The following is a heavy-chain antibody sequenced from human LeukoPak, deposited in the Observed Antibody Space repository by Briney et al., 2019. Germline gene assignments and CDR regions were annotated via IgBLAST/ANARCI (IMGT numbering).Heavy chain of an antibody. CDR1: GGTFSSYA. Sequence: SVKVSCKASGGTFSSYAINWLRQAPGQGLEWMGGIIPIFGTANYAQKFQGRVTITTDESTSTAYMELSSLRSEDTAVYYCARGIAARPDYYYYYMDVWGKGTTVTVSS. CDR2: IIPIFGTA. V-gene: IGHV1-69*05. CDR3: ARGIAARPDYYYYYMDV. D-gene: IGHD6-6*01. J-gene: IGHJ6*03.